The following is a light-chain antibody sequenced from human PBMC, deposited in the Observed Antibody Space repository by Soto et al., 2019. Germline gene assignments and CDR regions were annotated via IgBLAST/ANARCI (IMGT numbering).Light chain of an antibody. V-gene: IGLV2-14*03. Sequence: QSALTQPASVSASLGQSITISCTGTSSDIGAYNFVSWHQQHPGKAPKLMLYDVDIRPSGVSNRGSGFKSGNTASLTISGVQAEYQADYYCTSWTTSATMVFGGGTQLTVL. CDR3: TSWTTSATMV. CDR2: DVD. CDR1: SSDIGAYNF. J-gene: IGLJ3*02.